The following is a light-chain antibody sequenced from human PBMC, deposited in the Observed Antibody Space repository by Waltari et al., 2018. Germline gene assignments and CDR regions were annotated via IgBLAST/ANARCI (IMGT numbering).Light chain of an antibody. Sequence: ETVMTQSPAPLSVSPGERATLSCRASQSVSSNLAWYQQKPGQAPRLLIYGASTRATGIPARFSGSGSGTEFTLTISSLQSEDFAVYYCQQYNNWPFTFGGGTKVEIK. V-gene: IGKV3-15*01. CDR1: QSVSSN. CDR3: QQYNNWPFT. J-gene: IGKJ4*01. CDR2: GAS.